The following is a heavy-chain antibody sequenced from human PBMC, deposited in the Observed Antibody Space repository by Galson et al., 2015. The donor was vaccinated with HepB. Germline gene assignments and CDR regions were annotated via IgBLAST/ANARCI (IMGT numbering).Heavy chain of an antibody. CDR3: AREQLGVSGGQFDY. Sequence: TLSLTCTVSGGSISSGDYYWSWIRQPPGKGLEWIGYIYYSGSTYYNPSLKSRVTISVDTSKNQSSLKLSSVTAADTAVYYCAREQLGVSGGQFDYWGQGTLVTVSS. D-gene: IGHD3-16*01. CDR2: IYYSGST. V-gene: IGHV4-30-4*01. J-gene: IGHJ4*02. CDR1: GGSISSGDYY.